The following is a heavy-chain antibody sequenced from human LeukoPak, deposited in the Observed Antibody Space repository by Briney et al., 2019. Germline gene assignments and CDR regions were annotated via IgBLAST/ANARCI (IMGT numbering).Heavy chain of an antibody. D-gene: IGHD6-19*01. V-gene: IGHV3-23*01. CDR3: ARDGRESSGYYNFYYYYMDV. J-gene: IGHJ6*03. CDR1: GFTFSSYD. CDR2: ISGSGGST. Sequence: GSLRLSCAASGFTFSSYDMSWVRQAPGKGLEWVSAISGSGGSTYYADSVKGRFTISRDNSKNTLYLQMNSLRAEDTAIYYCARDGRESSGYYNFYYYYMDVWGKGTTVTISS.